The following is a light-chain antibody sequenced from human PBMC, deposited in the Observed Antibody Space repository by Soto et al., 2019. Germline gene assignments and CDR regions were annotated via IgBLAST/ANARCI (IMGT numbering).Light chain of an antibody. CDR3: SSYTSSSISYV. CDR1: SSDVGGYNY. V-gene: IGLV2-14*01. Sequence: QSALTQPASVSGSPGQSITISCTGTSSDVGGYNYVSWYQQHSGKAPKLMIYEDSNRPSGVSNRFSGSKSGNTASLTISGFQAEDEADYYCSSYTSSSISYVFGTGTKVTVL. J-gene: IGLJ1*01. CDR2: EDS.